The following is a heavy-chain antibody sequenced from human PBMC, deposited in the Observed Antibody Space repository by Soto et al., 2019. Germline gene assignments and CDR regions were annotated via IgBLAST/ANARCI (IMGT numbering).Heavy chain of an antibody. CDR2: ISWDGGST. Sequence: PGGSLRLSCAASGFTFDDYTMHWVRQAPGKXLEWVSLISWDGGSTYYADSVKGRFTISRDNSKNSLYLQMNSLRTEDTALYYCAKDIQQAESYYYYGMDVWGQGTTVTVSS. D-gene: IGHD2-15*01. J-gene: IGHJ6*02. V-gene: IGHV3-43*01. CDR1: GFTFDDYT. CDR3: AKDIQQAESYYYYGMDV.